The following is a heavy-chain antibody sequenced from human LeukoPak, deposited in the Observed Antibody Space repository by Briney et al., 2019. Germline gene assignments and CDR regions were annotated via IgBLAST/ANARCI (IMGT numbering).Heavy chain of an antibody. V-gene: IGHV4-34*01. D-gene: IGHD2-15*01. Sequence: SETLSLTCAIYGVSFSADYWSWIRQPPGKGLEWIGEIDHGGSPIYNPSLKSRVTISIDTSKNQLSLKLSSVTAADTAVYYCARSSGAYCSGGSCYEDVDWFDPWGQGTLVTVSS. J-gene: IGHJ5*02. CDR1: GVSFSADY. CDR3: ARSSGAYCSGGSCYEDVDWFDP. CDR2: IDHGGSP.